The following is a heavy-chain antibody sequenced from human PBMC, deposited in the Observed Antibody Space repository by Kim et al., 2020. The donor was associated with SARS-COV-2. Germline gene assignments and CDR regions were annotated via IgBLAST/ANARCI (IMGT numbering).Heavy chain of an antibody. V-gene: IGHV4-34*01. Sequence: SETLSLTCAVYGGSFSGYYWSWIRQPPGKGLEWIGEINHSGSTNYNPSLKSRVTISVDTSKNQFSLKLSSVTAADTAVYYCARGLYNWNTWGAFDIWGQG. CDR3: ARGLYNWNTWGAFDI. CDR1: GGSFSGYY. CDR2: INHSGST. D-gene: IGHD1-20*01. J-gene: IGHJ3*02.